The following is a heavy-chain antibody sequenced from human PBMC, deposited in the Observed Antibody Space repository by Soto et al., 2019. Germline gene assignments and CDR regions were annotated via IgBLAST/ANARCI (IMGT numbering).Heavy chain of an antibody. CDR1: GFTVSSHY. CDR2: IYSGGST. Sequence: EVQLVESGGGLVQPGGSLRLSCAASGFTVSSHYMSWVRQAPGKGLEWVSVIYSGGSTYYADSVKGRFTISRDNSKNTLYLQMNSLRAEDTAVYYCARDSVSYYMDVWGKGTTVTVSS. V-gene: IGHV3-66*01. CDR3: ARDSVSYYMDV. J-gene: IGHJ6*03.